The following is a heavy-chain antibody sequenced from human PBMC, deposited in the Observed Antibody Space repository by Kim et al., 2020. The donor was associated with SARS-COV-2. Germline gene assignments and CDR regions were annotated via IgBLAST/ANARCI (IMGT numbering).Heavy chain of an antibody. V-gene: IGHV4-4*02. Sequence: SETLSLTCAVSGGSISSSNWWSWVRQPPGKGLEWIGEIYHSGSTNYNPSLKSRVTISVDKSKNQFSLKLSSVTAADTAVYYCARVATIFGMITYYFDYWGQGTLVTVSS. CDR3: ARVATIFGMITYYFDY. CDR2: IYHSGST. D-gene: IGHD3-3*01. CDR1: GGSISSSNW. J-gene: IGHJ4*02.